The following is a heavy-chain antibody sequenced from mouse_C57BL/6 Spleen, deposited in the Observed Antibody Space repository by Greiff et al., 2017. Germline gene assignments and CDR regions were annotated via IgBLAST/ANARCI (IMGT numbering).Heavy chain of an antibody. CDR1: GYSITSGYY. D-gene: IGHD1-1*01. CDR2: ISYDGSN. CDR3: ARVPNYYGSPDD. J-gene: IGHJ2*01. V-gene: IGHV3-6*01. Sequence: ESGPGLVKPSQSLSLTCSVTGYSITSGYYWNWIRQFPGNKLEWMGYISYDGSNNYNPSLKNRISITRDTSKNQFFLKLNSVTTEDTATYYCARVPNYYGSPDDWGQGTTLTVSS.